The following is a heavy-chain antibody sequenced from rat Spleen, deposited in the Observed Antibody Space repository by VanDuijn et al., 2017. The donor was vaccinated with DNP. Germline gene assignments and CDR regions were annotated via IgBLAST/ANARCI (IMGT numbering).Heavy chain of an antibody. Sequence: EVQLVESGGGLVQPGRSMKLSCAASGFTFSSFPMAWVRQAPTKGLEWVASISTSGGSTYYRDSVKGRFTISRDNAKSTLYLQMNSLRSEDTATYYCTREDYYDGSYYYPFDYWGQGVMVTVSS. J-gene: IGHJ2*01. V-gene: IGHV5-46*01. CDR3: TREDYYDGSYYYPFDY. CDR1: GFTFSSFP. CDR2: ISTSGGST. D-gene: IGHD1-12*02.